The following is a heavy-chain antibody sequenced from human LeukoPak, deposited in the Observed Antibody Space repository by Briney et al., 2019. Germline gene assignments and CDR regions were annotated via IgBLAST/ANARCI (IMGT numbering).Heavy chain of an antibody. CDR1: GYSLTNYF. CDR2: LNLSGDGA. Sequence: ASVKVSCKASGYSLTNYFMHWVRQAPGQGLEWMGVLNLSGDGASYTQKFQGRVTMTRDMSTSTVFMELSSLRSEDTAVYFCAREPPSTGYYDYWGQGTLGTVSS. CDR3: AREPPSTGYYDY. V-gene: IGHV1-46*01. D-gene: IGHD1-1*01. J-gene: IGHJ4*02.